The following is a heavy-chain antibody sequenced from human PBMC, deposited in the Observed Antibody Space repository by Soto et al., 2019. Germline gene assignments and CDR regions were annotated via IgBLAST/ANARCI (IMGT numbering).Heavy chain of an antibody. Sequence: ASVKVSCKASGYTFTSYAMHWVRQAPGQRLEWMGWINAGNGNTKYSQKFQGRVTITRDTSASTAYMELSSLRSEDTAVYYCARNIVGATYYYGMDVWGQGTTVTVS. CDR3: ARNIVGATYYYGMDV. D-gene: IGHD1-26*01. CDR2: INAGNGNT. CDR1: GYTFTSYA. V-gene: IGHV1-3*01. J-gene: IGHJ6*02.